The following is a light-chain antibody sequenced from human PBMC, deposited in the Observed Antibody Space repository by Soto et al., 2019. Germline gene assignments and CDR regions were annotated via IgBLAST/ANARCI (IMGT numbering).Light chain of an antibody. Sequence: QSVLTQPPSASGTPGQRVTISCSGSSSNLGSNTVNWYQQLPGTAPKRLIYSNNQRPSGVPDRFSGSKSGTSASLAISGLQSEDEADYYCAAWDDSLNGPGYVFGTGTKLTVL. CDR3: AAWDDSLNGPGYV. CDR2: SNN. CDR1: SSNLGSNT. J-gene: IGLJ1*01. V-gene: IGLV1-44*01.